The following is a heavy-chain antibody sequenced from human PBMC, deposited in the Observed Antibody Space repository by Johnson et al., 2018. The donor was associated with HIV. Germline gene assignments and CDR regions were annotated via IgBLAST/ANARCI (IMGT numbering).Heavy chain of an antibody. CDR3: TTGSSPKLLDAFDI. V-gene: IGHV3-15*01. D-gene: IGHD1-26*01. CDR1: GFTFSDAW. Sequence: VQLVESGGGLVKPGGSLRVSCAASGFTFSDAWMSWVRQAPGKGLEWVGRIKSKTDGGTTDYAAPVKGRFTISRDDSKNTLYLQMNSLKTDDTAMYYCTTGSSPKLLDAFDIWGQGTMVTVSS. J-gene: IGHJ3*02. CDR2: IKSKTDGGTT.